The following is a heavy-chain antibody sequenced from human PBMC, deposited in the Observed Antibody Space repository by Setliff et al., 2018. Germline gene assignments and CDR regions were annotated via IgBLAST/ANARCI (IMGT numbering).Heavy chain of an antibody. J-gene: IGHJ5*02. CDR1: TFTFSKYA. D-gene: IGHD6-25*01. CDR2: IGASGDRT. CDR3: VLGRGS. V-gene: IGHV3-23*01. Sequence: GVLRLSCVASTFTFSKYAMTWVRQAPGKGLEWVSSIGASGDRTYYVDSVKGRFTISRDNSKNTLSLQMNGLRAEDTAVYYCVLGRGSWGQGALVTVSS.